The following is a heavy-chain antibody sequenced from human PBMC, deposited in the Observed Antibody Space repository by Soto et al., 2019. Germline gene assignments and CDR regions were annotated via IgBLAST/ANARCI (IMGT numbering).Heavy chain of an antibody. V-gene: IGHV3-30*18. CDR2: ISYDGSNK. Sequence: GGSLRLSCAASGFTFSSYGMHWVRQAPGKGLEWVAVISYDGSNKYYADSVKGRFTISRDNSKNTLYLQMNSLRAEDTAVYYCAKGEYSISPADYWGQGTLVTVSS. CDR3: AKGEYSISPADY. CDR1: GFTFSSYG. J-gene: IGHJ4*02. D-gene: IGHD6-6*01.